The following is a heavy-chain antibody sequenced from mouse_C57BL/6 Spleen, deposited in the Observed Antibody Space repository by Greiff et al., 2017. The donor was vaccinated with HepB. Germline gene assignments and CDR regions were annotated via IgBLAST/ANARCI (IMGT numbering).Heavy chain of an antibody. CDR3: ARRDYGEYYFDY. V-gene: IGHV5-6*02. CDR2: ISSGGSYT. J-gene: IGHJ2*01. CDR1: GFTFSSYG. D-gene: IGHD2-4*01. Sequence: EVMLVESGGDLVKPGGSLKLSCAASGFTFSSYGMSWVRQTPDKRLEWVATISSGGSYTYYPDSVKGRFTISRDNAKNTLYLQMSSLKSEDTAMYYCARRDYGEYYFDYWGPGTTLTVSS.